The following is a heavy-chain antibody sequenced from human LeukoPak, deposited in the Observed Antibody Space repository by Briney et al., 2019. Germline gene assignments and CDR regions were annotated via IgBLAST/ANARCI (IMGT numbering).Heavy chain of an antibody. CDR1: GGSFSGYY. CDR3: ARGIAAHTFDY. V-gene: IGHV4-34*01. J-gene: IGHJ4*02. Sequence: SETLSLTCAVYGGSFSGYYWSWIRQPPGKGLEWIGEINHSGSTNYNPSLKNRVTISVDTSKNQFSLKLSSVTAADTAVYYCARGIAAHTFDYWGQGTLVTVSS. CDR2: INHSGST. D-gene: IGHD6-13*01.